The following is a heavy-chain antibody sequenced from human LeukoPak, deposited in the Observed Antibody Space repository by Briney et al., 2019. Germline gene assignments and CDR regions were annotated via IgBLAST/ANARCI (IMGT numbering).Heavy chain of an antibody. CDR2: IIPILGIA. Sequence: SVKVSCKASGGTFSSYAISWVRQAPGQGLEWMGRIIPILGIANYAQKFQGRVTITADKSTSTAYMELSSLRSEDTAVYYCASPHSSDRTVAGYYYGMDVWGQGTTVTVSS. D-gene: IGHD6-19*01. V-gene: IGHV1-69*04. CDR3: ASPHSSDRTVAGYYYGMDV. CDR1: GGTFSSYA. J-gene: IGHJ6*02.